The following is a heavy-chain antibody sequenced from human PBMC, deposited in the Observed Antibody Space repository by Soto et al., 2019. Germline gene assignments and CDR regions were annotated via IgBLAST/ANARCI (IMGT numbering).Heavy chain of an antibody. J-gene: IGHJ6*02. CDR1: GFTFTSSA. D-gene: IGHD2-21*02. CDR2: IVVGSGNT. CDR3: AATHGGNSGAYYYYGMDV. V-gene: IGHV1-58*01. Sequence: GASVKVSCKASGFTFTSSAVQWVRQARGQRLEWIGWIVVGSGNTNYAQKFQERVTITRDMSTSTAYMELSSLRSEDMAVYYCAATHGGNSGAYYYYGMDVWGQGTTVTVSS.